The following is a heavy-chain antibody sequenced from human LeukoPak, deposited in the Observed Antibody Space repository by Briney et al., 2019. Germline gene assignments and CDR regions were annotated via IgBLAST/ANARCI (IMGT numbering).Heavy chain of an antibody. CDR3: ARVVRYYDSSGYYHTPLDY. J-gene: IGHJ4*02. Sequence: KSSETLSLTCTVSGGSISSGGYYWSWIRQHPGKGLEWIGYIYYSGSTYYNPSLKSRVTISVDTSKNQFSLKPSSVTAADTAMYYCARVVRYYDSSGYYHTPLDYWGQGTLVTVSS. CDR2: IYYSGST. CDR1: GGSISSGGYY. D-gene: IGHD3-22*01. V-gene: IGHV4-31*03.